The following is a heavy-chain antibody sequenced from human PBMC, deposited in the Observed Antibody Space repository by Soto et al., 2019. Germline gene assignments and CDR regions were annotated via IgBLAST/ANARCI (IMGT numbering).Heavy chain of an antibody. CDR1: GFTFDDYA. CDR2: ISWNSGSI. D-gene: IGHD4-17*01. Sequence: EVQLVESGGGLVQPGRSLRLSCAASGFTFDDYAMHWVRQAPGKGLEWVSGISWNSGSIGYADSVKGRFTISRDNAKNSLYLQMNSLRAEDTALYYCAKDIFDYGDDPRSIDYWGQGTLVTVSS. J-gene: IGHJ4*02. CDR3: AKDIFDYGDDPRSIDY. V-gene: IGHV3-9*01.